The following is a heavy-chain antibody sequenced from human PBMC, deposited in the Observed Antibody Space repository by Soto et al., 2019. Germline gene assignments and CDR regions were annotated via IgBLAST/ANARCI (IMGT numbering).Heavy chain of an antibody. V-gene: IGHV1-69*01. J-gene: IGHJ6*02. CDR2: IIPVIGAP. Sequence: QVHLVQSGAEMKRAGSSVRVSCKGLGGTISSDAISWMRQAPGRGLESMGGIIPVIGAPNYGQRFQGRITITADESTNTAYMELSSLRPEDTAIYYCARVQRYDSLTGSAPAYGMDVWGQGTTVTVSS. D-gene: IGHD3-9*01. CDR3: ARVQRYDSLTGSAPAYGMDV. CDR1: GGTISSDA.